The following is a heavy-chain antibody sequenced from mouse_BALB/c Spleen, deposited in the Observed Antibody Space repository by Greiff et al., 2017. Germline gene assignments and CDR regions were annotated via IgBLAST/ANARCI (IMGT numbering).Heavy chain of an antibody. D-gene: IGHD2-3*01. V-gene: IGHV5-17*02. CDR3: ARDGYQSLYAMDY. CDR2: ISSGSSTI. Sequence: EVQLVESGGGLVQPGGSRKLSCAASGFTFSSFGMHWVRQAPEKGLEWVAYISSGSSTIYYADTVKGRFTISRDNPKNTLFLQMTSLRSEDPAMYYCARDGYQSLYAMDYWGQGTSVTVST. J-gene: IGHJ4*01. CDR1: GFTFSSFG.